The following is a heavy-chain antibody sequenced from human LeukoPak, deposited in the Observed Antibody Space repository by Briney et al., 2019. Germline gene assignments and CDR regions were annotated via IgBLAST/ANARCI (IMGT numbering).Heavy chain of an antibody. CDR1: GFTFSNYG. CDR3: AKDRLTTMVMGYLDF. CDR2: IRYDGSDK. Sequence: PGGSVTLACEASGFTFSNYGMHWVRQAPGMGLEWVAFIRYDGSDKYYADSVKGRFTISRDNSKNTLYLQMNSLRAEDTAVYHYAKDRLTTMVMGYLDFWGQGTLVTVSS. V-gene: IGHV3-30*02. D-gene: IGHD4-23*01. J-gene: IGHJ4*02.